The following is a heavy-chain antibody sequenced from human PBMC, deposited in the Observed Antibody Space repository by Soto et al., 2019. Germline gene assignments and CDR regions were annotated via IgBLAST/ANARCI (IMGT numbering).Heavy chain of an antibody. Sequence: ASVKVSCKASGYTFTSYAMHWVRQAPGQRLEWMGWINAGNGNTKYSQKFQGRVTITRDTSASTAYMELSSLRSEDTAVYYCARWNGYCSGGSCYHSVPIYCYSYCIDVWGQGTMLTVSS. CDR3: ARWNGYCSGGSCYHSVPIYCYSYCIDV. D-gene: IGHD2-15*01. CDR2: INAGNGNT. CDR1: GYTFTSYA. J-gene: IGHJ6*02. V-gene: IGHV1-3*01.